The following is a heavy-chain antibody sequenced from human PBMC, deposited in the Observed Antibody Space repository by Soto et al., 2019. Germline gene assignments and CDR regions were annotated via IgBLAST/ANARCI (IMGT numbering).Heavy chain of an antibody. CDR3: ARLVVVVAATGRFDY. D-gene: IGHD2-15*01. J-gene: IGHJ4*02. CDR1: GGSVSSGSYY. Sequence: PSETLSLTCTVSGGSVSSGSYYWSWIRQPPGKGLEWIGYIYYSGSTNYNPSLKSRVTISVDTSKNQFSLKLSSVTAADTAVYYCARLVVVVAATGRFDYWGQGTLVTVSS. CDR2: IYYSGST. V-gene: IGHV4-61*01.